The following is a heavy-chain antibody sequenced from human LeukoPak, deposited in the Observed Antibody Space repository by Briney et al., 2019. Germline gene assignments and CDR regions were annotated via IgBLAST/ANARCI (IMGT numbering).Heavy chain of an antibody. CDR3: AKGAWYFDF. D-gene: IGHD1-26*01. Sequence: GGSLRLSCAPSGFTFSTSGMSWVRQAPGKGLEWVSSISGSGGSTYYADSVEGRFTISRDNSKNTLYLQMNSLRAEDTAVYYCAKGAWYFDFWGQGTLVTISS. CDR1: GFTFSTSG. V-gene: IGHV3-23*01. CDR2: ISGSGGST. J-gene: IGHJ4*02.